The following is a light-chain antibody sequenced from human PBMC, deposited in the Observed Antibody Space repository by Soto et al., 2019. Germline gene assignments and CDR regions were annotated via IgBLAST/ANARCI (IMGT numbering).Light chain of an antibody. CDR2: TAS. J-gene: IGKJ1*01. Sequence: DIQMTQSPSTLSASVGDRVTITCRASQSISSWLAWYQQKPGKAPKILIYTASSLESGVPSRFSGSGSGTEFTLTISSRQPNDFATYYCQQYNSYLAWTFGQGTKVEIK. CDR1: QSISSW. CDR3: QQYNSYLAWT. V-gene: IGKV1-5*03.